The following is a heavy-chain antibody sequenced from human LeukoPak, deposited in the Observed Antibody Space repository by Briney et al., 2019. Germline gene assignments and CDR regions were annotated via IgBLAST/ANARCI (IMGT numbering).Heavy chain of an antibody. J-gene: IGHJ4*02. CDR3: ARAGHYYFDY. V-gene: IGHV3-7*01. CDR1: GFTFSNYW. CDR2: IRPDGNEK. D-gene: IGHD2-21*02. Sequence: GGSLRLSCAASGFTFSNYWMTWVRRAPGKGLEWVANIRPDGNEKYYVDSMKGRFTISRDNAKNSLYLQMNSLRAEDTAVYYCARAGHYYFDYWGQGTLVTVSS.